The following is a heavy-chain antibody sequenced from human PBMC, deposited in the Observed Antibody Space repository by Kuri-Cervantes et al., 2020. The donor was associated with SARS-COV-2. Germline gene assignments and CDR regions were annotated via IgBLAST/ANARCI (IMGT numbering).Heavy chain of an antibody. CDR3: ARVSRFLEWLLPARYYFDY. CDR2: INHSGST. Sequence: ESLKISCAVYGGSFSGYYWSWIRQPPGKGLEWIGEINHSGSTNYNPSLKSRVTISVDTSKNQFSLQLNSVTPEDTAVYYCARVSRFLEWLLPARYYFDYWGQGTLVTVSS. J-gene: IGHJ4*02. CDR1: GGSFSGYY. D-gene: IGHD3-3*01. V-gene: IGHV4-34*01.